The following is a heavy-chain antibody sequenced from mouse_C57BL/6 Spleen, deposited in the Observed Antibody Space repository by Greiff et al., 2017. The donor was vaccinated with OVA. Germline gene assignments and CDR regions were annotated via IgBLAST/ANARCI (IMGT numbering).Heavy chain of an antibody. CDR3: ARYEGYGNYVGYFDY. CDR1: GYTFTSYG. Sequence: QVQLQQSGAELARPGASVKLSCKASGYTFTSYGISWVKQRTGQGLEWIGEIYPRSGNTYYNEKFKGKATLTADKSSSTAYMELRSLTSEDSAVYVCARYEGYGNYVGYFDYWGQGTTLTVSS. D-gene: IGHD2-1*01. CDR2: IYPRSGNT. J-gene: IGHJ2*01. V-gene: IGHV1-81*01.